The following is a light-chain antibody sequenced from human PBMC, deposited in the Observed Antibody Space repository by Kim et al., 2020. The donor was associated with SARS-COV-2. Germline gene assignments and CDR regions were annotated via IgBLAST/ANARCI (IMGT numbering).Light chain of an antibody. CDR3: QQLNSYPLT. J-gene: IGKJ5*01. V-gene: IGKV1-9*01. Sequence: TSGGDRDTITCRASQGISSYLAWYQQKPGRAPKLLINAASTLQSAVPSRFSSSGSGTDFTITISSLQPEDFSTYYCQQLNSYPLTFGQGTRLEIK. CDR2: AAS. CDR1: QGISSY.